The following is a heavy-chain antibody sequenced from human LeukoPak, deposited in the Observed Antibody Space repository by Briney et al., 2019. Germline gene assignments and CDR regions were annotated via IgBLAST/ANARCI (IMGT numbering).Heavy chain of an antibody. CDR3: ARDHRGSGSRYYYYYMDV. J-gene: IGHJ6*03. D-gene: IGHD3-10*01. Sequence: GGSLRLSCAASGFIFSDYYMTWIRQAPGKGLEWVSYISSSDSILYYADSVKGRFSISRDNAKNSLYLQMNSLRAEDTAVYYCARDHRGSGSRYYYYYMDVWGKGTTVTISS. CDR2: ISSSDSIL. V-gene: IGHV3-11*04. CDR1: GFIFSDYY.